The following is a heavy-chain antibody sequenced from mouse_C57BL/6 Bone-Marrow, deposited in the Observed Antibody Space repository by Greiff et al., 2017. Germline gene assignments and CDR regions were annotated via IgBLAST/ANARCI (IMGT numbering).Heavy chain of an antibody. J-gene: IGHJ4*01. CDR3: ARRGGYAMDY. CDR1: GYTFTNYW. CDR2: IYPGGGYT. V-gene: IGHV1-63*01. Sequence: QVQLQQSGAELVRPGTSVKMSCKASGYTFTNYWIGWAKQRPGHGLEWIGDIYPGGGYTNYNEKFKGKATLTADKSSSTAYMQFSSLTSEDSAIYYCARRGGYAMDYWGQGTSVTVSS.